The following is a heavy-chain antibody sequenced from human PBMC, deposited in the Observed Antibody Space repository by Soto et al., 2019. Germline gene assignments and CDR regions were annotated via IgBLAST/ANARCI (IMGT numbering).Heavy chain of an antibody. CDR1: GGTFGSYA. D-gene: IGHD2-2*01. CDR2: IIPIPGTA. CDR3: PRSQGSSTSLEIYYYYYYGMDV. Sequence: QVQLVQSGAEVKKPGSSVKVSCKASGGTFGSYAISWVRQAPGQGLEWMGGIIPIPGTANYAQKFQGRVTIAADESTSTAYTELSSLRSEDTAVYYCPRSQGSSTSLEIYYYYYYGMDVWGQGTTVTVSS. V-gene: IGHV1-69*01. J-gene: IGHJ6*02.